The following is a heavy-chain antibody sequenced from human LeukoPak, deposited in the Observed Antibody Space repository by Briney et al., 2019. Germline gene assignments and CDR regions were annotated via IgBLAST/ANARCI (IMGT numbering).Heavy chain of an antibody. D-gene: IGHD6-19*01. CDR3: ARGVDDIAVAGHFDY. CDR2: ISSSGSTI. CDR1: GFTFSDYY. V-gene: IGHV3-11*01. J-gene: IGHJ4*02. Sequence: GGSLRLSCAASGFTFSDYYMSWIRQAPGKGLEWVSYISSSGSTIYYADSVKGRFTVSRDNAKNSLYLQMNSLRAEDTAVYYCARGVDDIAVAGHFDYWGQGTLVTVSS.